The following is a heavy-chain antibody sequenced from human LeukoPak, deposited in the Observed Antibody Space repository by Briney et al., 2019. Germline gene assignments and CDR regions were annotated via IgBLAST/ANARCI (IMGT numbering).Heavy chain of an antibody. D-gene: IGHD3-22*01. Sequence: GGSLRLSCAASGFTFSSYAMHWVRQAPGKGLEWVAVISYDGSNKYYADSVKGRFTISRDNSKNTLYLQMNSLRAEDTAVYYCARVFDNYYDSSGYLIPRQGVVYWGQGTLVTVSS. CDR2: ISYDGSNK. CDR1: GFTFSSYA. CDR3: ARVFDNYYDSSGYLIPRQGVVY. V-gene: IGHV3-30-3*01. J-gene: IGHJ4*02.